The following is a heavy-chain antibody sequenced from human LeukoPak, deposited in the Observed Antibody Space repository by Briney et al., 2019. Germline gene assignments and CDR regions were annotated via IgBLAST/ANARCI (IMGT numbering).Heavy chain of an antibody. CDR1: GFTFNSYA. CDR3: AKAQPPAPIEYYYCYMDV. Sequence: GGSLRLSCAASGFTFNSYAMSWVRQAPGKGLEWISTISGGADNTYYADSVKGQFTISRDNSKNTLSLQMNSLRAEDTAVYYCAKAQPPAPIEYYYCYMDVWGKGTTVTVSS. J-gene: IGHJ6*03. CDR2: ISGGADNT. V-gene: IGHV3-23*01. D-gene: IGHD2-2*02.